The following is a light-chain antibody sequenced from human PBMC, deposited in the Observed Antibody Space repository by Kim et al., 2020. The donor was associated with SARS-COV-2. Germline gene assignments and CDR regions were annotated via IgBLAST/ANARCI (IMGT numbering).Light chain of an antibody. Sequence: DIQMTQSPSSLSASVGDRVTITCRASQSISTYLNWYQQKPGKAPELLIYAASTLQSGVPSRFSGSGSGTYFTVTISSLQPEDFATYYCQQTYNTPRTFGQGTTVDIK. CDR2: AAS. J-gene: IGKJ1*01. CDR1: QSISTY. V-gene: IGKV1-39*01. CDR3: QQTYNTPRT.